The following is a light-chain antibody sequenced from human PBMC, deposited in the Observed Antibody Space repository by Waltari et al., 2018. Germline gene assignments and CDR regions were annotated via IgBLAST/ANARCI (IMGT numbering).Light chain of an antibody. J-gene: IGLJ2*01. CDR1: ISNTCSKT. CDR3: AAWDDSLNGPV. Sequence: QSVLTPPPSASGTPGQRVTIPCSGSISNTCSKTVTWYQQLPGTAPKLLIYSNNQRPSGVPDRFSGSKSGTSASLAISGLQSEDEADYYCAAWDDSLNGPVFGGGTKLTVL. V-gene: IGLV1-44*01. CDR2: SNN.